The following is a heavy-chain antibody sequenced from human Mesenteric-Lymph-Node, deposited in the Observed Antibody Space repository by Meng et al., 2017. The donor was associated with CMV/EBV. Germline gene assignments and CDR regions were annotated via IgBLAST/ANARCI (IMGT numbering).Heavy chain of an antibody. V-gene: IGHV3-30*02. Sequence: GESLKISCAASGFTFSSYGMHWVRQAPGKGLEWVAFIRYDGSNKYYADSVKGRFTISRDNSGNRLYLQMNSLRPEDTAVYYCAKDGPGPGYSSGWYGYYYYGMDVWGQGTTVTVSS. CDR3: AKDGPGPGYSSGWYGYYYYGMDV. J-gene: IGHJ6*02. CDR2: IRYDGSNK. CDR1: GFTFSSYG. D-gene: IGHD6-19*01.